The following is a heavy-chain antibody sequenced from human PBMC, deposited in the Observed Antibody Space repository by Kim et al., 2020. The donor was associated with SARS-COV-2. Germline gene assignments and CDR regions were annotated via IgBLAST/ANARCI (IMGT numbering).Heavy chain of an antibody. CDR2: ISYDGSNK. V-gene: IGHV3-30-3*02. CDR1: GFTVSSCA. Sequence: GGSLRLSCAASGFTVSSCAMHWVRQAPGKGLEWVAVISYDGSNKNYADSVKGRFTISRDNSKNTLYLQMNSLRAEDTALYYCAKDSWSRLRGLTYSYYGMDVWGHGTTVTVSS. D-gene: IGHD3-10*01. J-gene: IGHJ6*02. CDR3: AKDSWSRLRGLTYSYYGMDV.